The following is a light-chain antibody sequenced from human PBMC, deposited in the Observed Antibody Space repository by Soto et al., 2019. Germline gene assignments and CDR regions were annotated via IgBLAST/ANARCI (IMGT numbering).Light chain of an antibody. CDR3: QRYGSSPRT. CDR2: GAF. V-gene: IGKV3-20*01. Sequence: EIVLTQSPGTLSLSPGERATLSCRASQNVRTNYLAWYQQKPGQAPWRLIYGAFNRAGGVPDRFSGSGSGTDFTLTINRQEPDDFAVYYCQRYGSSPRTFGQGTKVEIK. J-gene: IGKJ1*01. CDR1: QNVRTNY.